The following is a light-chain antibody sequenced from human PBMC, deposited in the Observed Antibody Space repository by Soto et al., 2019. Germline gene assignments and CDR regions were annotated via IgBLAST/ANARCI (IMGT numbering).Light chain of an antibody. CDR3: STWDDSLNSVL. J-gene: IGLJ2*01. CDR1: SSDVGGYSY. Sequence: QSALTQPRSVSGSPGHSVTISCTGTSSDVGGYSYVSWYQQHPGKAPKLMISDVSKRPSGVPDRFSGSKFGNTASLTISGLQAEDEADYYCSTWDDSLNSVLFGGGTKLTVL. V-gene: IGLV2-11*01. CDR2: DVS.